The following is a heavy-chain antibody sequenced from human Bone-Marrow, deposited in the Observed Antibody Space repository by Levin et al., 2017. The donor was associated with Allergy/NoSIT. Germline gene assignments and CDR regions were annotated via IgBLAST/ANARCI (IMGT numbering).Heavy chain of an antibody. V-gene: IGHV3-7*01. CDR2: IKPDGSEK. CDR1: FFPFLLFF. Sequence: PGGSLRLSFSSSFFPFLLFFLLFFLPSPWKGLAFVANIKPDGSEKNYVDSVKGRFTISRYNTKNSLYLQMNSLRGEDTTVYYCARGLGESYRYTWGYWGQGTLVTVSS. D-gene: IGHD3-16*02. J-gene: IGHJ4*02. CDR3: ARGLGESYRYTWGY.